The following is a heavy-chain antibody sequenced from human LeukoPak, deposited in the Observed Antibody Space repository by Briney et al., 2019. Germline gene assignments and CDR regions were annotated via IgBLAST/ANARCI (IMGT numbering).Heavy chain of an antibody. J-gene: IGHJ5*02. CDR2: ISRTSKSI. Sequence: GGSLRLSCAASGFTFNTYSMSWVRQAPGKGLEWVSIISRTSKSISYADSVNGRFSISRDNAKNTLYLQMNGLRAEDTAAYYCARGATDTTRWFDPWGQGTLVTVSS. CDR3: ARGATDTTRWFDP. V-gene: IGHV3-21*01. D-gene: IGHD1-7*01. CDR1: GFTFNTYS.